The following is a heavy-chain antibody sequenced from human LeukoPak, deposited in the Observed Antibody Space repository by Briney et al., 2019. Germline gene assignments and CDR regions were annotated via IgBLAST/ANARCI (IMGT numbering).Heavy chain of an antibody. CDR3: ARDLYYYGSGSYVPGLPDY. CDR2: ISGSGGST. J-gene: IGHJ4*02. Sequence: QPGGSLRLSCAASGFTFSSYAMSWVRQAPGKGLEWVSAISGSGGSTYYADSVKGRFTISRDNAENSLYLQMNGLRAEDTAVYYCARDLYYYGSGSYVPGLPDYWGQGTLVTVSS. CDR1: GFTFSSYA. V-gene: IGHV3-23*01. D-gene: IGHD3-10*01.